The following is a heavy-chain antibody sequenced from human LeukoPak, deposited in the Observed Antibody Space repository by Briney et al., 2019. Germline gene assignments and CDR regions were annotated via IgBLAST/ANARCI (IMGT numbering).Heavy chain of an antibody. D-gene: IGHD3-22*01. J-gene: IGHJ4*02. CDR1: GYSFSSYW. Sequence: GESLRISCKGSGYSFSSYWINWVRQMPGKGLEWMGRIDPSDSYTNYNPSFQGHVTISADKSISTAYLQWSSLKASDTAMYYCARHFSREVGDDSSGYVDYWGQGTLVTVSS. CDR3: ARHFSREVGDDSSGYVDY. CDR2: IDPSDSYT. V-gene: IGHV5-10-1*01.